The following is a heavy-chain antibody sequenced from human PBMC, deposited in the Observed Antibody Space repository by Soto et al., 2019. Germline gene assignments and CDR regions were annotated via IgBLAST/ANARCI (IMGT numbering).Heavy chain of an antibody. D-gene: IGHD3-16*02. Sequence: VQLVESGGGVVQPGRSLRLSCAASGFTFSSYAMHWVRQAPGKGLEWVAVISYDGSNKYYADSVKGRFTISRDNSKNTLYLQMNSLRAEDTAVYYCARGDYVWGSYRPYFDYWGQGTLVTVSS. CDR1: GFTFSSYA. J-gene: IGHJ4*02. CDR2: ISYDGSNK. V-gene: IGHV3-30-3*01. CDR3: ARGDYVWGSYRPYFDY.